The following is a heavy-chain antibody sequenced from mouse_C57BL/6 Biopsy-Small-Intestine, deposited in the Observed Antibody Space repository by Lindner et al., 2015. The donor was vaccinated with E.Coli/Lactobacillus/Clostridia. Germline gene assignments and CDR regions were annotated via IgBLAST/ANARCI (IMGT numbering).Heavy chain of an antibody. J-gene: IGHJ1*03. V-gene: IGHV3-8*01. CDR1: GYSITSDY. Sequence: VQLQESGPDLAKPSQTLSLTCSVTGYSITSDYWNWIRKFPGNKLEYMGYINYNGNTYYNPSLKSRISITRDTSKNQYYLQLNSVTTEDTATYYCARHLIGAFRYFDVWGTGTTVTVSS. CDR3: ARHLIGAFRYFDV. D-gene: IGHD5-1*01. CDR2: INYNGNT.